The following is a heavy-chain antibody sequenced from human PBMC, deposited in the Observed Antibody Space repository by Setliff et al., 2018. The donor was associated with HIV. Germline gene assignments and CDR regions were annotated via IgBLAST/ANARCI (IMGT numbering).Heavy chain of an antibody. V-gene: IGHV4-59*01. CDR2: VYYNGGT. CDR1: GGSISNYY. J-gene: IGHJ5*02. CDR3: ARARYGTSFDP. Sequence: ASETLSLTCTVSGGSISNYYWSWIRQPPGKGLEWIGYVYYNGGTQYNPSLKSRVTISADTSKNQFSLKLNSVTAEDTAVYFCARARYGTSFDPWGQGTLVTVSS. D-gene: IGHD3-9*01.